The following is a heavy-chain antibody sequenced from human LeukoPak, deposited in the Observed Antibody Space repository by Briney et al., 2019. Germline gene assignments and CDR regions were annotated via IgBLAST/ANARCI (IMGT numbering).Heavy chain of an antibody. CDR3: TTAPMRDGGYDYLFDY. J-gene: IGHJ4*02. CDR2: FYSGGDT. Sequence: GGSLRLSCVGSGVTVSSNYMSWVRQAPGKGLELVSVFYSGGDTYYTDSVKGRFTISRDTSKNTLYLQMNSLRAEDTAVYYCTTAPMRDGGYDYLFDYWGQGTLVTVSS. D-gene: IGHD5-12*01. V-gene: IGHV3-66*02. CDR1: GVTVSSNY.